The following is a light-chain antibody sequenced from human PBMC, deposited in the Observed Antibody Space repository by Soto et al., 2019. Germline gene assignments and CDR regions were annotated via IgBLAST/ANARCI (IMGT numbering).Light chain of an antibody. Sequence: QSVLTQPRSVSGSPGQSVTISCTGTSSDVGGYNYVSWYQQHPGKASKLMIYDVSKRPSGVPDRFSGSKSGNTASLTISGLPAEDEDDYYCCSYAGTYYVFGTGTKFXVL. CDR3: CSYAGTYYV. V-gene: IGLV2-11*01. CDR2: DVS. J-gene: IGLJ1*01. CDR1: SSDVGGYNY.